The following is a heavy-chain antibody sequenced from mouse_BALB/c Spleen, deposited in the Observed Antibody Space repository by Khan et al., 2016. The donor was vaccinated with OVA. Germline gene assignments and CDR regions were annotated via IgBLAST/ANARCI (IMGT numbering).Heavy chain of an antibody. J-gene: IGHJ1*01. V-gene: IGHV9-4*02. CDR2: INTHSGVP. Sequence: QIQLVQSGPELMKPGETVRISCKASGYTFTTVGMQWVQQMPGKGLKWIGWINTHSGVPKYAEDFKGRFAFSLETSASTAYLQIRNLKNEDTATYFCARSYRYYWYFDVWGAGTTVTVSA. CDR1: GYTFTTVG. D-gene: IGHD2-14*01. CDR3: ARSYRYYWYFDV.